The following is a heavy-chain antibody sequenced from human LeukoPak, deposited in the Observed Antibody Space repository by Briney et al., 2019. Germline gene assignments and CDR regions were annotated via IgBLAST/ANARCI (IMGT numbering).Heavy chain of an antibody. D-gene: IGHD6-13*01. CDR1: GFTFSSYG. V-gene: IGHV3-33*01. J-gene: IGHJ4*02. Sequence: GGSLRLSCAASGFTFSSYGMHWVRQAPGKGLEWVAVIWYDGSNKYYADSVKGRLTISRDNSKNTLYLQMNSLRAEDTAVYYCARDVAAAGPGAFDYWGQGTLVTVSS. CDR3: ARDVAAAGPGAFDY. CDR2: IWYDGSNK.